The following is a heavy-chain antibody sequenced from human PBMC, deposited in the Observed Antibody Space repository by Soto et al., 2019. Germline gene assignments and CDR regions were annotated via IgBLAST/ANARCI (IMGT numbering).Heavy chain of an antibody. V-gene: IGHV3-33*01. CDR1: GFTFSSYG. J-gene: IGHJ4*02. Sequence: QVHLVESGGGVVQPERSLRLSCKASGFTFSSYGIHCVRQAPGKGLEWVSVIWYDGSHQYYADSVKGRFTISGDNSKNILDLHMSSLSAEGTAVYYCARGEEVSGTEDDYFGYWGQGTLVTV. CDR3: ARGEEVSGTEDDYFGY. D-gene: IGHD3-3*01. CDR2: IWYDGSHQ.